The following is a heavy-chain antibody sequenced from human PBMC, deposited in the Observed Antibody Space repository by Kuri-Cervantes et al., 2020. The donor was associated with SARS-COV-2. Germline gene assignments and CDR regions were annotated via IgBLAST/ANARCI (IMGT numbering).Heavy chain of an antibody. CDR1: GYTFTGYY. CDR3: ARGRLTRDY. Sequence: GESLKISCAASGYTFTGYYMHWVRQAPGQGLEWMGWINPNSGGTNYAQKFQGRVTMTRDTSISTAYMELSRLRSDDTAVYYCARGRLTRDYWGQGTLVTVSS. D-gene: IGHD4/OR15-4a*01. V-gene: IGHV1-2*02. J-gene: IGHJ4*02. CDR2: INPNSGGT.